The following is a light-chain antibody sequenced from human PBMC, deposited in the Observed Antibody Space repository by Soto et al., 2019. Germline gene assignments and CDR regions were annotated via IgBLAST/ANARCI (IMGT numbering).Light chain of an antibody. J-gene: IGKJ4*01. V-gene: IGKV1-12*01. CDR3: QQSSSFPLT. CDR2: AAS. CDR1: QGIGSG. Sequence: DLRMTQSPSSVSASVGDRVTITCRASQGIGSGLAWYQQIPGKAPNLLIYAASSVQSGVPSRFSGSGSGTDFTLTISSLQPDDFATYYWQQSSSFPLTFGGGTKVE.